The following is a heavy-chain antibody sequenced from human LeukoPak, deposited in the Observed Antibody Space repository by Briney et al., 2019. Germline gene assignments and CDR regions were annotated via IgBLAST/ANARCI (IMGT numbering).Heavy chain of an antibody. CDR1: GFTFSDFN. CDR2: ISYDGSNK. Sequence: GGSLRLSCTASGFTFSDFNMHWVRQAPGKGLEWVAVISYDGSNKYYADSVKGRFTISRDNSKNTLYLQMNSLRAEDTAVYYCARSDIVVVPAALDYWGQGTLVTVSS. D-gene: IGHD2-2*01. V-gene: IGHV3-30*04. J-gene: IGHJ4*02. CDR3: ARSDIVVVPAALDY.